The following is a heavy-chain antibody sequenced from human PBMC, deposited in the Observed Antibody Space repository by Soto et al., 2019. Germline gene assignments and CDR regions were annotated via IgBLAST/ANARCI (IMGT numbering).Heavy chain of an antibody. Sequence: QVQLVQSGAEVKKPGASVTVSCKASGYTFTTYGVSWVRQAPGQGLEWLGWINGYNGNAKYAENLQGRVTMTTDTSTSTAYMELTSLRSYDTAVYYCARMGAVPYYYYGLDVWGQGTTVTVSS. D-gene: IGHD3-16*01. V-gene: IGHV1-18*01. CDR2: INGYNGNA. CDR1: GYTFTTYG. J-gene: IGHJ6*02. CDR3: ARMGAVPYYYYGLDV.